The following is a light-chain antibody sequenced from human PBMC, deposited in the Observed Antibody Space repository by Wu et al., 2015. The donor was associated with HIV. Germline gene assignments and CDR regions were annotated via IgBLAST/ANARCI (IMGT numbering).Light chain of an antibody. CDR2: DVS. CDR3: QQYDTSTFT. V-gene: IGKV3-11*01. CDR1: QSVSSY. Sequence: EIVLTQSPDTLSLSPGDRATLSCRASQSVSSYLAWYQQKPGQAPRLLMYDVSNRATGTPARFSGSGSGTDFTLTISRLEPEDFAVYYCQQYDTSTFTFGPGTKVNIK. J-gene: IGKJ3*01.